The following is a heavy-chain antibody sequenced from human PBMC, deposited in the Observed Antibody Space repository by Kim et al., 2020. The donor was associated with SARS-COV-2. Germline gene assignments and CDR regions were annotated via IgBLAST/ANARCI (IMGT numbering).Heavy chain of an antibody. CDR3: ACLNYYDSSGHV. CDR1: GFTFRGSA. V-gene: IGHV3-73*01. Sequence: GGSLRLSCAASGFTFRGSAIHWVRQASGKGLEWVGRVRNKANNYATEYAASVKGRFIISRDDSENTAYLQMNSLKTEDTAVYYCACLNYYDSSGHVWGQGIRITVSS. J-gene: IGHJ4*02. D-gene: IGHD3-22*01. CDR2: VRNKANNYAT.